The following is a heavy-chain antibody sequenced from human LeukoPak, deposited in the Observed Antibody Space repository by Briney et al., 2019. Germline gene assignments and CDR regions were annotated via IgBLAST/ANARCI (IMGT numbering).Heavy chain of an antibody. CDR1: GYTFTSYY. CDR2: VNPSGGST. J-gene: IGHJ3*02. Sequence: GASVKVSCKASGYTFTSYYMHWVRQAPGQGLERMGIVNPSGGSTSYAQKFQGRVTMTRDTSTSTVYMELSSLRSEDTAVYYCASAYCGGDCYPDAFDIWGQGTMVTVSS. D-gene: IGHD2-21*02. V-gene: IGHV1-46*01. CDR3: ASAYCGGDCYPDAFDI.